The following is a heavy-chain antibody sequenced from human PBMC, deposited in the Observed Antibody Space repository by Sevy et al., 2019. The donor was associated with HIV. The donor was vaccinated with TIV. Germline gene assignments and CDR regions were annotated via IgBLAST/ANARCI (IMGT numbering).Heavy chain of an antibody. CDR1: GYTFTGYY. D-gene: IGHD6-19*01. Sequence: ASVKVSCKASGYTFTGYYMHWVRQAPGQGLEWMGWINPNSGGTNYAQKFQGRVTMTRDTSISTAYMELSRLRSDDTAGYYCARDYGPTVAGTIDYWGQGTLVTVSS. CDR3: ARDYGPTVAGTIDY. CDR2: INPNSGGT. J-gene: IGHJ4*02. V-gene: IGHV1-2*02.